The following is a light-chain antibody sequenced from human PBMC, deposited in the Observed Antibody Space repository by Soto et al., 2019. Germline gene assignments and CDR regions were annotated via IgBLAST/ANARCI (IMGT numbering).Light chain of an antibody. Sequence: EIVFTQSPGTLSLSPGERATLSCRASESVDSNYLAWYQQTSGQAPRLLISGASSRATGIPDRFRGSGSGTDFTLRISRLQPEHFAVDYWEKYAYSPGTFGEGTNVDIK. CDR2: GAS. J-gene: IGKJ1*01. CDR3: EKYAYSPGT. CDR1: ESVDSNY. V-gene: IGKV3-20*01.